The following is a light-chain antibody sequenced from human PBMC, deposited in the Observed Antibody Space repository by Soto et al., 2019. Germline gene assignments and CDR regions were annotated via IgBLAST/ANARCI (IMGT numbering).Light chain of an antibody. Sequence: EIVLTQSPGTLSLSPGQRATLSCRASQSVSSSYLAWYQHRRGQAPRLLMFGTGSRATGIPDRFSGTGSRTDFTLIISRLEAEDFAVYYCQQRSNWPPITFGQGTRLEI. V-gene: IGKV3D-20*02. CDR2: GTG. CDR1: QSVSSSY. J-gene: IGKJ5*01. CDR3: QQRSNWPPIT.